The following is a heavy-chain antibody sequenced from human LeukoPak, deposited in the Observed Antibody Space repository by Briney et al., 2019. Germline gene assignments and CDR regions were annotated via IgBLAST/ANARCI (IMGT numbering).Heavy chain of an antibody. J-gene: IGHJ4*02. V-gene: IGHV4-39*07. CDR2: IYYSGST. CDR3: ARDGGRFDY. Sequence: PSQTLSLTCAVSGGSISSGGYSWSWIRQPPGKGLEWIGSIYYSGSTYYNPSLKSRVTISVDTSKNQFSLKLSSVTAADTAVYYCARDGGRFDYWGQGTLVTVSS. D-gene: IGHD4-23*01. CDR1: GGSISSGGYS.